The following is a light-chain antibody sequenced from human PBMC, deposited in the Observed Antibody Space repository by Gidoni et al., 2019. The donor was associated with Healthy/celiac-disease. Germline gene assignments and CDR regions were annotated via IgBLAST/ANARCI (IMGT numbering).Light chain of an antibody. CDR3: QQYNSYPYT. V-gene: IGKV1-5*01. J-gene: IGKJ2*01. Sequence: DIQMTQSPSTLSASVGDRVTITCRASQSISSWLACYQQNPGEAPKLLIYDAYSLESGVPSRFSGSGSGTEFTLTISSLQPDDFATYYRQQYNSYPYTFGQGTKLEIK. CDR2: DAY. CDR1: QSISSW.